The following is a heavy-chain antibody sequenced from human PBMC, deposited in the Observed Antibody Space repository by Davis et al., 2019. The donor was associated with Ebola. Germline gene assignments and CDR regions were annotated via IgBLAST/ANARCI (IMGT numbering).Heavy chain of an antibody. V-gene: IGHV4-34*01. CDR2: IYYSGST. D-gene: IGHD3-22*01. Sequence: MPSETLSLTCAVYGGSFSGYYWSWIRQPPGKGLEWIGYIYYSGSTYYNPSLKSRVTISVDTSKNQFSLKLSSVTAADTAVYYCARMTGYYYDSSGYYRYDAFDIWGQGTMVTVSS. CDR1: GGSFSGYY. CDR3: ARMTGYYYDSSGYYRYDAFDI. J-gene: IGHJ3*02.